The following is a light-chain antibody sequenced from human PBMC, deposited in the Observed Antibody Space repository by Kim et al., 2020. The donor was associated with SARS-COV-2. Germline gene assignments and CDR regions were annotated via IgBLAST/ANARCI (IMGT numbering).Light chain of an antibody. CDR3: HQYGSSPST. CDR2: DAS. Sequence: LRGRATLSCRASQCVDSSYLAWYQQKPGQAPRLLIYDASTRATGTPDRFSGSGSGTDFTLTISRLESEDFAVYYCHQYGSSPSTFGQGTKVDIK. J-gene: IGKJ1*01. CDR1: QCVDSSY. V-gene: IGKV3-20*01.